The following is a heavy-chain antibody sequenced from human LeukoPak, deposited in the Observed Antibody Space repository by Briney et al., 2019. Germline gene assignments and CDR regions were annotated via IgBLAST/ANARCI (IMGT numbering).Heavy chain of an antibody. D-gene: IGHD3-22*01. V-gene: IGHV3-23*01. Sequence: GGSLRLSCAASGFTFSSYAMSWVCQAPGKGLEWVSAISGSGGSTYYADSVKGRFTISRDNSKNTLYLQMNSLRAEDTAVYYCARDYKEDYYDSLDYWGQGTLVTVSS. CDR2: ISGSGGST. CDR1: GFTFSSYA. CDR3: ARDYKEDYYDSLDY. J-gene: IGHJ4*02.